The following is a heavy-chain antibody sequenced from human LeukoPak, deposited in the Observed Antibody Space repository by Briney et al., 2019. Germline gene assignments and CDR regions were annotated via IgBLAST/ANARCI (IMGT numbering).Heavy chain of an antibody. CDR3: ARAVSGRFDY. J-gene: IGHJ4*02. CDR1: GGSMSPYH. D-gene: IGHD6-19*01. Sequence: PSETLSLTCTVSGGSMSPYHWGWIRQPPGKGLEWTGYIYYSGSTNYNPSLNSRVTISVDTSKNQFSLRLSSVTAADTAIYYCARAVSGRFDYWGQGTLVAVSS. V-gene: IGHV4-59*08. CDR2: IYYSGST.